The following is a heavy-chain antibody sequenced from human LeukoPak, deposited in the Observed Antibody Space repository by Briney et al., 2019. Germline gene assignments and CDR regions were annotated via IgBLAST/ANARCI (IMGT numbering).Heavy chain of an antibody. V-gene: IGHV4-34*01. Sequence: SETLSLTCAVYGGSFSGYYWSWIRQPPGKGLEWIGEINHSGSTNYNPSLKSRVTISVDTSKNQFSLKLSSVTAADTALYFCARVQNYYDSSFRWGQGILVTVSS. J-gene: IGHJ4*02. CDR3: ARVQNYYDSSFR. CDR2: INHSGST. D-gene: IGHD3-22*01. CDR1: GGSFSGYY.